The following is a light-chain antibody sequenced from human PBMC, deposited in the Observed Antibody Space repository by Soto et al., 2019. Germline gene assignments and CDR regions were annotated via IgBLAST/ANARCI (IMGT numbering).Light chain of an antibody. Sequence: QSVLTQPPSASGTPGQRVTISCSGSSSNIGSNYVYWYQHLPGTAPKLLLTGDTSRPSGVPDRFSGSKSGASASLAITDLQAEDEADYYCQSYDSRLSGSVFGTGTKLTVL. CDR2: GDT. CDR3: QSYDSRLSGSV. CDR1: SSNIGSNY. J-gene: IGLJ1*01. V-gene: IGLV1-40*01.